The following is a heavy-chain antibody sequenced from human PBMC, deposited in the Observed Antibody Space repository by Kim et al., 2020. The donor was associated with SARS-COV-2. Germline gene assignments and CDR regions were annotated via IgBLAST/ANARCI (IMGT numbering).Heavy chain of an antibody. CDR2: VSYNGTTA. V-gene: IGHV3-30*09. CDR3: ARDRVPTGLFLYLSF. CDR1: GFTFTSFA. Sequence: GGSLRLSCTASGFTFTSFAFHWVRQAPGKGLEWVAAVSYNGTTAYYSDSVTGRFAISRDSSKNTVYLEMNSLRPEDTAIYYCARDRVPTGLFLYLSFWGQGALVTVSS. D-gene: IGHD3-16*01. J-gene: IGHJ4*02.